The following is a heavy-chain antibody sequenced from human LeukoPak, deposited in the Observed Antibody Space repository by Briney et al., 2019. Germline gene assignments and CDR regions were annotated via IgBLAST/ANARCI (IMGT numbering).Heavy chain of an antibody. CDR3: AKDYTRPTIFGEHMDV. D-gene: IGHD3-3*01. J-gene: IGHJ6*03. V-gene: IGHV3-23*01. CDR1: GFTFSSYA. CDR2: ISGSGGST. Sequence: PGGSLRLSCAASGFTFSSYAMSWVRQAPGKGLEWVSAISGSGGSTYYADSVKGRFTISRDNSKNTLYQQMNSLRAEDTAVYYCAKDYTRPTIFGEHMDVWGKGTTVTVSS.